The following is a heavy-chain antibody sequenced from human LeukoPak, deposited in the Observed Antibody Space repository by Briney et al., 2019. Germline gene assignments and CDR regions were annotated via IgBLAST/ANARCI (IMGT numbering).Heavy chain of an antibody. Sequence: GGPLRLSCAASGFTFSSYSMNWVRQAPGKGLEWVSYISSSCSMIYYADSVKGRFTISRDNAKNSLYLQMKSLRDEDTAIYYCARDYGDLPARVPYFDYWGQGTLVSVSS. CDR1: GFTFSSYS. CDR3: ARDYGDLPARVPYFDY. V-gene: IGHV3-48*02. J-gene: IGHJ4*02. D-gene: IGHD4-17*01. CDR2: ISSSCSMI.